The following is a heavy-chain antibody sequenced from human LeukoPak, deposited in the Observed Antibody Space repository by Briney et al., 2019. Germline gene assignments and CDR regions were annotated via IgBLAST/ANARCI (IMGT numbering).Heavy chain of an antibody. D-gene: IGHD3-22*01. Sequence: PSETLSLTCTVPGGSISSYYWSWIRQPPGKGLEWIGYIYYSGSTIYNPSLKSRVTISVDTSKNQFSLKLSSVTAADTAVYYCARLLDYYDSSGYHPYYFDYWGQGTLVTVSS. V-gene: IGHV4-59*08. J-gene: IGHJ4*02. CDR1: GGSISSYY. CDR3: ARLLDYYDSSGYHPYYFDY. CDR2: IYYSGST.